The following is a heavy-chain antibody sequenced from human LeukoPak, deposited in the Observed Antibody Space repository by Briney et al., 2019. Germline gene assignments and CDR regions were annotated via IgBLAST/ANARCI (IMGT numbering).Heavy chain of an antibody. V-gene: IGHV4-34*01. CDR2: INHSGST. D-gene: IGHD2-15*01. CDR1: GGSFSGYY. Sequence: PSETLSLTCAVYGGSFSGYYWSWIRQPPGKGLEWIGEINHSGSTNYNPSLKSRVAISEDTSKNQFSLKLNSVTAADTAVYYCARGYCSGGSCYSLHYYYYMDVWGKGTTVTVSS. CDR3: ARGYCSGGSCYSLHYYYYMDV. J-gene: IGHJ6*03.